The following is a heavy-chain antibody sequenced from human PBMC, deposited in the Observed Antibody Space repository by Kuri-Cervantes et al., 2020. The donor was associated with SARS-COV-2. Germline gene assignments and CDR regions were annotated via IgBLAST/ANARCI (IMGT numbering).Heavy chain of an antibody. J-gene: IGHJ3*02. CDR1: GGSISTTNYY. Sequence: SETLSLTCAVSGGSISTTNYYWAWIRQPPGKGPEWIASIYYTGSTSYKPSLKTRATISLDTSKNQFSLNLRSVTAADTAVYFCAKNPFSEVGNTGWAFDIWGQGTVVTVSS. V-gene: IGHV4-39*07. CDR3: AKNPFSEVGNTGWAFDI. D-gene: IGHD1-14*01. CDR2: IYYTGST.